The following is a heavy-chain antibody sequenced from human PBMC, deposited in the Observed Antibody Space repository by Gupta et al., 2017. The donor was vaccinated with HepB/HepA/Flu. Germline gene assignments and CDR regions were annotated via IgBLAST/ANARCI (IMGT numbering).Heavy chain of an antibody. J-gene: IGHJ3*02. CDR3: ARDLWSTMILAFDI. CDR2: INPNSGGT. Sequence: QVQLVQSGAEVKKPGASVKVSCKASGYTFTGYYMHWVRQAPGQGLEWMGWINPNSGGTNYAQKVQGRVTMTRDTSISTAYMELSRLRSDDTAVYYCARDLWSTMILAFDIWGQGTMVTVSS. D-gene: IGHD3-22*01. CDR1: GYTFTGYY. V-gene: IGHV1-2*02.